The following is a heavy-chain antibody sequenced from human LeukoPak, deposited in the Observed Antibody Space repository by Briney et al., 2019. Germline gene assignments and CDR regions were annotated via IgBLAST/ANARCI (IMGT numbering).Heavy chain of an antibody. J-gene: IGHJ4*02. CDR2: IKQDGSEK. CDR3: ARDGFGTGSN. Sequence: PGGSLRLSCAASGLTFSNYRMDWVRQAPGKGLEWVANIKQDGSEKNYVDSVKGRFIISRDNAKNSRYLQMNTLRADDTAVYYCARDGFGTGSNWGQGTLVTVSS. CDR1: GLTFSNYR. D-gene: IGHD3-16*01. V-gene: IGHV3-7*03.